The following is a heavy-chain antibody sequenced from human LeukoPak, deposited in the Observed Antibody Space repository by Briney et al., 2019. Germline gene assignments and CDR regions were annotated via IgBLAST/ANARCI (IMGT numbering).Heavy chain of an antibody. CDR1: GFTFSNAW. D-gene: IGHD1-26*01. CDR2: IKSKTDGGTT. Sequence: PGGSLRLSCAASGFTFSNAWMSWVRQAPGKGLEWVGRIKSKTDGGTTDYAAPVKGRFTISRDDSKNTLYLQMDSLKIEDTAVYYCTTDGVGIEGATFDYWGQGTLVTVSS. CDR3: TTDGVGIEGATFDY. J-gene: IGHJ4*02. V-gene: IGHV3-15*01.